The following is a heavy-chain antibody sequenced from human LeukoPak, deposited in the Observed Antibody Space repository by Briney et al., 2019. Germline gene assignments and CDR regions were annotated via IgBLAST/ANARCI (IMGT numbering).Heavy chain of an antibody. CDR3: AKGRGWYSPDY. CDR1: GFSSDDYG. J-gene: IGHJ4*02. D-gene: IGHD6-19*01. CDR2: LISSRGIK. Sequence: GGSLRLSCAASGFSSDDYGMHWVRQAPGKGLEWVSGLISSRGIKGYADSVKGRFTISSDNAENSLYLQMNSLRVEDTAFYYCAKGRGWYSPDYWGQGTLVTVSS. V-gene: IGHV3-9*02.